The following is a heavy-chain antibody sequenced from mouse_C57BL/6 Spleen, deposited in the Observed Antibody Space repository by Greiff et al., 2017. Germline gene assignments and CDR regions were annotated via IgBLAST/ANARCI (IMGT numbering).Heavy chain of an antibody. J-gene: IGHJ4*01. V-gene: IGHV2-2*01. Sequence: VQLQQSGPGLVQPSQSLSITCTVSGFSLTSYGVHWVRQSPGKGLEWLGVIWSGGSTDYNAAFISRLSIIKDNSKSQVFFKMNSLQADDTAIYDCARKLYYSNAMDYWGQGTSVTVSS. CDR1: GFSLTSYG. CDR3: ARKLYYSNAMDY. CDR2: IWSGGST. D-gene: IGHD2-5*01.